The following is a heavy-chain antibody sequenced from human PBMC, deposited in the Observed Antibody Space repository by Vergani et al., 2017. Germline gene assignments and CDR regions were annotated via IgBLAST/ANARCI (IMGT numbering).Heavy chain of an antibody. J-gene: IGHJ5*02. Sequence: QVQLVQSGAEVKKPGSSVKVSCKASGGTFSSYAISWVRQAPGQGLVWMGGTIPIFGTANYAQKFPGRVTITADESTSTAYKELSRLRSEDTAVYYCARQDMEWLNWFDPWGQGTLVTVSS. V-gene: IGHV1-69*01. CDR2: TIPIFGTA. CDR1: GGTFSSYA. CDR3: ARQDMEWLNWFDP. D-gene: IGHD3-3*01.